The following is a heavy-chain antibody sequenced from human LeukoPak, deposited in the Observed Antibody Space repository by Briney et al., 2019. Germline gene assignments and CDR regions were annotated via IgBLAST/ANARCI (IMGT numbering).Heavy chain of an antibody. CDR3: ARLAAHYYYGMDV. Sequence: GGSLRLSCAASGFTFSSYAMSWVRQAPGKGLEWVSVISGSGGRTSYADSVKGRFTVSRDNSKNTLYLQINSLRAEDTAVYYCARLAAHYYYGMDVWGRGTTVTVSS. CDR2: ISGSGGRT. D-gene: IGHD2-21*01. V-gene: IGHV3-23*01. CDR1: GFTFSSYA. J-gene: IGHJ6*02.